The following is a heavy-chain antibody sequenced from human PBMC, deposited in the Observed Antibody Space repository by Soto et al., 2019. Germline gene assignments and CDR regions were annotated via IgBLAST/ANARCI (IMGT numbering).Heavy chain of an antibody. Sequence: SVKVSCKASGGTFSSYAISWVRQAPGQGLEWMGGIIPIFGTANYAQKFQGRVTITADESTSTAYMELSSLRSEDTAVYYCARVLGSGWFRRYYFAYWGQGTLVTVPS. D-gene: IGHD6-19*01. CDR3: ARVLGSGWFRRYYFAY. J-gene: IGHJ4*02. CDR1: GGTFSSYA. CDR2: IIPIFGTA. V-gene: IGHV1-69*13.